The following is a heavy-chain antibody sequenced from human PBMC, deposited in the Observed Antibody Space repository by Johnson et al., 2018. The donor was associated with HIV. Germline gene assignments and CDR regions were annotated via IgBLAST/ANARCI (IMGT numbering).Heavy chain of an antibody. CDR3: ARDFKYCAGGVCYRDAFDV. J-gene: IGHJ3*01. D-gene: IGHD2-8*02. Sequence: VQLVESGGGLVQPGGSLRVSCAASGFNLSWVRQAPGKGLEWVANVKRHGRETYYVDSVKGRFTISRDNAKNSLYPQMNSLRAEDTALYYCARDFKYCAGGVCYRDAFDVWGQGTMVTVSS. CDR1: GFN. CDR2: VKRHGRET. V-gene: IGHV3-7*03.